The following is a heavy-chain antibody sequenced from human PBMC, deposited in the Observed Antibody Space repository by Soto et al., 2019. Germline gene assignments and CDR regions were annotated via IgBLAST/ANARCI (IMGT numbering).Heavy chain of an antibody. D-gene: IGHD3-10*01. J-gene: IGHJ5*02. V-gene: IGHV4-34*01. CDR3: ARFNSRITMVRGVIIGPGWFDP. CDR1: GGSFSGCY. CDR2: INHSGST. Sequence: SETLSLTCAVYGGSFSGCYWSWIRQPPGKGLEWIGEINHSGSTNYNPSLKSRVTIPVDTSKNQFSLKLSSVTAADTAVYYCARFNSRITMVRGVIIGPGWFDPWGQGTLVTVSS.